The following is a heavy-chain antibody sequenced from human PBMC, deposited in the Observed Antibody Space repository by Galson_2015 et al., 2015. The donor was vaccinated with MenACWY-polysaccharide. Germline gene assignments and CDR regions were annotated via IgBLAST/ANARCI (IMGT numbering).Heavy chain of an antibody. D-gene: IGHD3-16*01. Sequence: ETLSLTCSVSGASINSYSWSWIRQSPGKGLEWIAFIFHTGRTNHNPSLTGRVTISIDTSKNQFSLRLTSVTAADTAVYYCAASKGFVWGSLPLPDFWGQGTLVTVS. CDR3: AASKGFVWGSLPLPDF. CDR2: IFHTGRT. CDR1: GASINSYS. V-gene: IGHV4-59*01. J-gene: IGHJ4*02.